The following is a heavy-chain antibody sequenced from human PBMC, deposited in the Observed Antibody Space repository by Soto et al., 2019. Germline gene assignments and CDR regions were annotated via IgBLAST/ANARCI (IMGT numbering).Heavy chain of an antibody. V-gene: IGHV3-53*01. CDR3: ARVHSYGNYYYGMDV. J-gene: IGHJ6*02. D-gene: IGHD5-18*01. CDR1: GFTVSSNY. Sequence: GGSLRLSCAASGFTVSSNYMSWVRQAPGKGLEWVSVIYSGGSTYYADSVKGRFTISRDNSKNTLYLQMNSLGAEDTAVYYCARVHSYGNYYYGMDVWGQGTTVTVSS. CDR2: IYSGGST.